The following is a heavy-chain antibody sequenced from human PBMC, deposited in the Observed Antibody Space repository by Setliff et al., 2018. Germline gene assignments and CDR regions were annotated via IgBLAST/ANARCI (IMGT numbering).Heavy chain of an antibody. Sequence: GGSLRLSCAASEFIFRSYIVSWGRQPPGKGLEWVSGISGSGDSTYYADSVKGRFTISSDSSKNTLYLQMNSLRAEDTAVYYCAKDRRNGYSSGWSLFDYWGQGTLVTVSS. CDR2: ISGSGDST. J-gene: IGHJ4*02. V-gene: IGHV3-23*01. CDR1: EFIFRSYI. CDR3: AKDRRNGYSSGWSLFDY. D-gene: IGHD6-19*01.